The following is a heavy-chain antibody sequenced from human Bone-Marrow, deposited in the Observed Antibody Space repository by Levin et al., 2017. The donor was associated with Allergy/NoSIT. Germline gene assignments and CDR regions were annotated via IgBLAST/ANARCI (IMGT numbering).Heavy chain of an antibody. D-gene: IGHD5-18*01. CDR2: IKQDGSDE. J-gene: IGHJ4*02. CDR3: ARARGYSYGLLWYFDY. V-gene: IGHV3-7*01. CDR1: GFTFSSYW. Sequence: GGSLRLSCAASGFTFSSYWMSWVRQAPGKGLEWVANIKQDGSDEYYVDSVKGRFTISRDNVNDSLYLQMNSLRAEDTAVYYCARARGYSYGLLWYFDYWGLGTLVTVSS.